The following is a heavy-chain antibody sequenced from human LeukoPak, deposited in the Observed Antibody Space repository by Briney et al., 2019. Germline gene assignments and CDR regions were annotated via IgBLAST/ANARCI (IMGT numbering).Heavy chain of an antibody. V-gene: IGHV1-2*02. Sequence: ASVKVSCKASGYTFTGYYMHWVRQALGQGLEWMGWINPNSGGTNYAQKFQGSVTMTRDTYISTAYMELSRLRSDDTAVYYCARASGELYYYYYMDVWGKGTTVTVSS. CDR1: GYTFTGYY. CDR2: INPNSGGT. J-gene: IGHJ6*03. D-gene: IGHD1-7*01. CDR3: ARASGELYYYYYMDV.